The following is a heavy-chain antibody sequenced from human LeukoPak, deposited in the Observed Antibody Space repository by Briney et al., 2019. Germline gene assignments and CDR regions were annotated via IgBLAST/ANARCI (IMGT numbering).Heavy chain of an antibody. J-gene: IGHJ6*02. Sequence: PGRSLRLSCAASGFTFSSYSMNWVRQAPGKGLEWVSYISSSSSTIYYADSVKGRFTISRDNAKNSLYLQMNSLRAEDTAVYYCARDDYGALYYYYGMDVWGQGTTVTVSS. CDR3: ARDDYGALYYYYGMDV. CDR1: GFTFSSYS. CDR2: ISSSSSTI. V-gene: IGHV3-48*04. D-gene: IGHD4-17*01.